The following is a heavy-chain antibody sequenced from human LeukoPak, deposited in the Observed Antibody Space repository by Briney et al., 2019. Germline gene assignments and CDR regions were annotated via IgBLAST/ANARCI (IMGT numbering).Heavy chain of an antibody. V-gene: IGHV4-34*01. D-gene: IGHD3-10*01. J-gene: IGHJ4*02. CDR1: GGSFSGYY. Sequence: SETLSLTCAVYGGSFSGYYWSWIRQPPGKGLEWIGEINHSGSTNYNPSLKSRVTISVDTSKNQFSLKLSSVTAADTAVYYCARVIAYYYGSGSYNYLDYWGQGTLVTVSS. CDR2: INHSGST. CDR3: ARVIAYYYGSGSYNYLDY.